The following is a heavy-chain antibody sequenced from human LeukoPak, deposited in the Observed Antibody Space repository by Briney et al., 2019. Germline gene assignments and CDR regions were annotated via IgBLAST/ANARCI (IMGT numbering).Heavy chain of an antibody. Sequence: PSETLSLTCAVYGGSFSGYYWSWIRQPPGKGLEWIGEINHSGSTNYNPSLKSRVTISVDTSKNQFSLKLSSVTAADTAVYYCARTTMYSSGLNWFDPWGQGTLVTVSS. J-gene: IGHJ5*02. D-gene: IGHD6-19*01. CDR3: ARTTMYSSGLNWFDP. V-gene: IGHV4-34*01. CDR1: GGSFSGYY. CDR2: INHSGST.